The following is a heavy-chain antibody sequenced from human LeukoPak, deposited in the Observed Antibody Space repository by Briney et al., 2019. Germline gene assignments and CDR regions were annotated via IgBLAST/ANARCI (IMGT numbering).Heavy chain of an antibody. CDR1: GFTFSSYG. V-gene: IGHV3-30*18. D-gene: IGHD3-22*01. Sequence: PGGSLRLSCAASGFTFSSYGMHWVRQAPGKGLEWVAVISYDGSNKYYADSVKGRFTISRDNSENTLYLQMNSLRAEDTAVYYCAKDRGYYDSSGYFDYWGQGTLVTVSS. CDR3: AKDRGYYDSSGYFDY. CDR2: ISYDGSNK. J-gene: IGHJ4*02.